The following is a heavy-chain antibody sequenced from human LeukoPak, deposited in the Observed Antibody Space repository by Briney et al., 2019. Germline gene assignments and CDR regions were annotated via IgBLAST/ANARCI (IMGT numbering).Heavy chain of an antibody. V-gene: IGHV4-39*01. CDR2: INYSGST. J-gene: IGHJ5*02. Sequence: SETLSLTCAVSGGSISNSNYFWGWIRQSPGKGLEGIGSINYSGSTNYNPSLKSRVTISVDTSKNQFSLNLTSVTAADTAVYYCATLKRSTHNWFDPWGQGTLVTVSS. CDR1: GGSISNSNYF. D-gene: IGHD1-1*01. CDR3: ATLKRSTHNWFDP.